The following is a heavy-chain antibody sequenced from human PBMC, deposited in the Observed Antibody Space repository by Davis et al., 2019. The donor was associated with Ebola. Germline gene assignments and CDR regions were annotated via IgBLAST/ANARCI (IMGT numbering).Heavy chain of an antibody. V-gene: IGHV4-39*01. CDR3: ARAPLESFDY. Sequence: SETLSLTCTVSGGSISMRNSYWGWLRQPPGKGLEWVGSIYSGGSTYYNPSLKSRVTLSVDTSKNQFSLKVNSLTAADTAVYYCARAPLESFDYWGQGSLVTVSS. J-gene: IGHJ4*02. D-gene: IGHD2/OR15-2a*01. CDR2: IYSGGST. CDR1: GGSISMRNSY.